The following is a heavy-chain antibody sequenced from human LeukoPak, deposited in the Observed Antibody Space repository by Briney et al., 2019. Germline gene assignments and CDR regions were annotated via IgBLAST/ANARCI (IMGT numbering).Heavy chain of an antibody. Sequence: PGGSLRLSCAATGFTLSGHSMNWVRQVPGKGLDWVSSISPTSAYIYYQDSVKGRFTISRDDAKNSLYLEMDSLRAEDTAVYYCARTIYYYESTSYFSDAFDVWGQGTTVTVSS. CDR1: GFTLSGHS. D-gene: IGHD3-22*01. V-gene: IGHV3-21*01. CDR3: ARTIYYYESTSYFSDAFDV. CDR2: ISPTSAYI. J-gene: IGHJ3*01.